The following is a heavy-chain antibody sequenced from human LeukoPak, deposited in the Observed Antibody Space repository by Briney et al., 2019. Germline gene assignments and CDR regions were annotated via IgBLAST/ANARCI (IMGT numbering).Heavy chain of an antibody. V-gene: IGHV3-48*01. D-gene: IGHD1-14*01. CDR3: ARDGIMDV. J-gene: IGHJ6*03. Sequence: GGSLRLSCAASGFTFSTYSMNWVRQAPGKGLEWVSYISSNSSTIFYADSVKGRFAISRDNVKNSLYVQMNSLRVEDTAVYYCARDGIMDVWGKGTAVTVSS. CDR1: GFTFSTYS. CDR2: ISSNSSTI.